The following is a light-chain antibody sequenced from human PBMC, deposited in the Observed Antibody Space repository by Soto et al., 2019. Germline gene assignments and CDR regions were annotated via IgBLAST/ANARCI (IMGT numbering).Light chain of an antibody. Sequence: EIVMTQSPATLSVSLGERATLSCRASQSVGSDLAWYQHKPGQAPRLLIYAASTRAAGIPARFSGSGSGTDFTRTISSLQSEDFAIYYCQQYNNWPPWTFGQGTKVEIK. V-gene: IGKV3-15*01. CDR3: QQYNNWPPWT. J-gene: IGKJ1*01. CDR2: AAS. CDR1: QSVGSD.